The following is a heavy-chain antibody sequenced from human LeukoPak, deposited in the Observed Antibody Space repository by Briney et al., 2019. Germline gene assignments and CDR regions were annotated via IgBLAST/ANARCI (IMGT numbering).Heavy chain of an antibody. Sequence: PGGSLRLSCAASGFSFSSYEMNWGRQAPGKGLEWVSHISSDGHVETYVDSVRGRFTMSRDNAKNFLFLQMNGLRAEDTAVYYCARGTLNGPFVISLDYWGQGALVTVSS. CDR1: GFSFSSYE. V-gene: IGHV3-48*03. CDR2: ISSDGHVE. J-gene: IGHJ4*02. CDR3: ARGTLNGPFVISLDY. D-gene: IGHD3-9*01.